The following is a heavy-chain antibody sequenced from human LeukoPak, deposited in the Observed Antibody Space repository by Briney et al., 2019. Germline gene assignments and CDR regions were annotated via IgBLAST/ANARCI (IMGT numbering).Heavy chain of an antibody. Sequence: ASVKVSCKASGYTFTTYYMHWVRQAPGQGLEWMGIMNPSDSSTSYAQKFQGRVTMTRDTSTSTVYMELSSLRSEDTAVYYCARDHGNPDWYFDLWGRGTLVTVSS. CDR3: ARDHGNPDWYFDL. V-gene: IGHV1-46*01. J-gene: IGHJ2*01. CDR1: GYTFTTYY. CDR2: MNPSDSST.